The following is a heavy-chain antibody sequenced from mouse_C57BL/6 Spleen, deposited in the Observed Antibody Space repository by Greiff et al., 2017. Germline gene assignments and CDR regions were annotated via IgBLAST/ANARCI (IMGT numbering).Heavy chain of an antibody. CDR1: GYTFTSYW. CDR3: ASRGGYYDGYYVNY. V-gene: IGHV1-50*01. J-gene: IGHJ2*01. CDR2: IDPSDSYT. Sequence: VQLQQPGAELVKPGASVKLSCKASGYTFTSYWMQWVKQRPGQGLEWIGEIDPSDSYTNYNQKFKGKATLTVDTSSSTAYMQLSSLTSEDSAVYYCASRGGYYDGYYVNYWGQGTTLTVSS. D-gene: IGHD2-3*01.